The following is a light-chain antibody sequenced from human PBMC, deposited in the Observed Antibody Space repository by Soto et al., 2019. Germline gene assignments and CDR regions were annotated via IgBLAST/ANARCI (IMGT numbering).Light chain of an antibody. CDR3: QTWGTGIWV. J-gene: IGLJ3*02. CDR1: SGHSNYA. CDR2: LNSDGSH. Sequence: QPVLTQSPSASASLGASVNLTCTLSSGHSNYAIAWHQQQSEKGPRYLMKLNSDGSHNKGDGIPDRFSGSSSGAERYLTISSLQSEDEADYYCQTWGTGIWVFGGGTKVTVL. V-gene: IGLV4-69*01.